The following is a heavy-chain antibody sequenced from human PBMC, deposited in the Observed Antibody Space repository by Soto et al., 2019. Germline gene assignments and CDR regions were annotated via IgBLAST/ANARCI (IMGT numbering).Heavy chain of an antibody. Sequence: EVQLLESGGGLVQPGGSLRLSCAASGFTFSSYAMSWVRQAPGKGLEWVSAISGSGGSTYYADSVKGRFTISRDNSKNTLYLQMNSLRAEDTAVYYCAKDREILSFMSRPFIVVVPAAIPGFDPWGQGTLVTVSS. J-gene: IGHJ5*02. D-gene: IGHD2-2*01. CDR2: ISGSGGST. CDR3: AKDREILSFMSRPFIVVVPAAIPGFDP. CDR1: GFTFSSYA. V-gene: IGHV3-23*01.